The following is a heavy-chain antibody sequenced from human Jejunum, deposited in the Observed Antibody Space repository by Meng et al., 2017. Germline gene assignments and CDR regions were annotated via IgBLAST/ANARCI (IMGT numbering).Heavy chain of an antibody. Sequence: GGSLRLSCAVSGFTFSSYAMNWVRQAPGKGLEWVSLISVSGGNTYYADSVKGRFTISRDNSKNTLYLQMNSLRAEDTAVYYCATKTTELDNWGQGTQVTVSS. CDR3: ATKTTELDN. V-gene: IGHV3-23*01. CDR1: GFTFSSYA. CDR2: ISVSGGNT. D-gene: IGHD1-1*01. J-gene: IGHJ4*02.